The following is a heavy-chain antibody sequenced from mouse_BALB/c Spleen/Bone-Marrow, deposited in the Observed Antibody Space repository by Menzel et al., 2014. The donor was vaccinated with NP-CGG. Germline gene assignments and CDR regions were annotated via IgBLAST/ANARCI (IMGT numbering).Heavy chain of an antibody. CDR3: AKRDKYDDYAMDY. V-gene: IGHV1-66*01. D-gene: IGHD2-14*01. J-gene: IGHJ4*01. CDR1: GYSFTSYY. Sequence: QVQLQQSGPELVKPGASGKISCKASGYSFTSYYTHWVKQRPGQGLEGIGWIFPGSGNTRINEKFKGKATLTADTSSSTAYMQLSSLTSEDSAVYFCAKRDKYDDYAMDYWGRGTSVTVSS. CDR2: IFPGSGNT.